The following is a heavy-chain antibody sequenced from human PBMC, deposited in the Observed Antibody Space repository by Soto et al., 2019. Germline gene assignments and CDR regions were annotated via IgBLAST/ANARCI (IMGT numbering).Heavy chain of an antibody. CDR2: IGGSVGTT. J-gene: IGHJ5*02. CDR1: GFTFSSYA. Sequence: EVQLLESGGGLVQPGGSLRLSCAASGFTFSSYAMTWVRQAPGKGLEWVSTIGGSVGTTYYADSVKGRFTISRDNSKNQLYLQMNSLRAEDTAIYYCAKDTYLSNWNPNWFDPWGQGTLVTVSS. CDR3: AKDTYLSNWNPNWFDP. V-gene: IGHV3-23*01. D-gene: IGHD1-1*01.